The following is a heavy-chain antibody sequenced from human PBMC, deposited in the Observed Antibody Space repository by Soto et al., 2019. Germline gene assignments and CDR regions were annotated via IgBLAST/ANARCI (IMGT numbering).Heavy chain of an antibody. CDR2: INAGNGNT. D-gene: IGHD6-19*01. CDR3: ARDQRAVAGTPRYYYYGMDV. J-gene: IGHJ6*02. Sequence: GASVKVSCKASGDTFTSYAMHWVRQAPGQRLEWMGWINAGNGNTKYSQKFQGRVTITRDTSASTAYMELSSLRSEDTAVYYCARDQRAVAGTPRYYYYGMDVWGQGTTVTVSS. CDR1: GDTFTSYA. V-gene: IGHV1-3*01.